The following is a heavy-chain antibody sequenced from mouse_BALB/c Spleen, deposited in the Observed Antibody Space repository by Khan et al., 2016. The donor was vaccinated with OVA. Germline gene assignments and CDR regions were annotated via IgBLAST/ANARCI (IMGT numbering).Heavy chain of an antibody. V-gene: IGHV1-4*01. CDR2: INPSNAYT. Sequence: QVQLQQSGAELARPGASVKMSCKASGYTFTSYTIHWIKKRPGQGLEWIGYINPSNAYTNYNQKFKDKATLTTDKSSTTAYLQLSSLTSADSAVDNCVKDGAYHRNDGWFAYWGQGTLVTVSA. J-gene: IGHJ3*01. CDR3: VKDGAYHRNDGWFAY. D-gene: IGHD2-14*01. CDR1: GYTFTSYT.